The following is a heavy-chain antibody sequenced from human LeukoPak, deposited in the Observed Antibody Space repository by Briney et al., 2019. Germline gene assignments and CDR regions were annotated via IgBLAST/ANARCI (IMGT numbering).Heavy chain of an antibody. J-gene: IGHJ4*02. CDR2: IYSGGST. V-gene: IGHV3-66*01. D-gene: IGHD3-22*01. CDR3: ARGRYDSSGYYIY. CDR1: GFTVSSNY. Sequence: PGGSLRLSCAASGFTVSSNYMSWVRQAPGKGLEWVSVIYSGGSTYYADSVKGRFTISRDNSKNTLYLQMNSLRAEDTAVYYCARGRYDSSGYYIYWGQGTLVTVSS.